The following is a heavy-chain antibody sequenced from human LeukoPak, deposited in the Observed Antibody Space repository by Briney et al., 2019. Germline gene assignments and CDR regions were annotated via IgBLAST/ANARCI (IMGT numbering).Heavy chain of an antibody. J-gene: IGHJ6*02. CDR2: INHSGST. V-gene: IGHV4-34*01. CDR1: GGSFSGYY. CDR3: ARLRIQLWSSHYYYGMDV. Sequence: PSETLTLTCAVYGGSFSGYYWSWIRQPPGKGLEWIGEINHSGSTNYNPSLKSRVTISVDTSKNQFSLKLSSVTAADTAVYYCARLRIQLWSSHYYYGMDVWGQGTTVTVS. D-gene: IGHD5-18*01.